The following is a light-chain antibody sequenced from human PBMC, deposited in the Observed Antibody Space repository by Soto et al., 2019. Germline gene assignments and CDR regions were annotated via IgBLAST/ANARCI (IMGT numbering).Light chain of an antibody. CDR1: SRDVGSFNL. Sequence: QSALTQPASVSGSPGQSITISCTGTSRDVGSFNLVSWYQQHPGKAPKLLIYEGNKRPSGASDRFSGSKSGNTASLTISGLQAEDEADYYCCSYVPSTTPVVFGGGTKLTVL. CDR2: EGN. V-gene: IGLV2-23*01. CDR3: CSYVPSTTPVV. J-gene: IGLJ2*01.